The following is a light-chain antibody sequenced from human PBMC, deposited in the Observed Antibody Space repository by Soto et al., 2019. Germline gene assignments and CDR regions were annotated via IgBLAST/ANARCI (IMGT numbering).Light chain of an antibody. Sequence: DIQMTQSPSSLSASVGDRVTISCRASQSISSYLNWYRQKPGKAPELLIYAASSLQSGVPSRFSGSGSGTDFTLTISSLQSEDFATYYCQQYQSFSLTFGGGTKVDIK. CDR3: QQYQSFSLT. J-gene: IGKJ4*01. CDR1: QSISSY. CDR2: AAS. V-gene: IGKV1-39*01.